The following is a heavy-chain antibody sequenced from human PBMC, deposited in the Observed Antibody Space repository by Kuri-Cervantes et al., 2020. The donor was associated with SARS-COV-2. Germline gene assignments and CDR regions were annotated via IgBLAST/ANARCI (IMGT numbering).Heavy chain of an antibody. J-gene: IGHJ3*02. CDR1: GYTFTGYY. D-gene: IGHD3-3*01. CDR2: ISPNSGGT. Sequence: ASVKVSCKASGYTFTGYYMHWVRQAPGQGLEWMGWISPNSGGTNYAQKFQGRVTMTRDTSISTAYMELSRLRSDDTAVYYCARISSGSVLRFVEWSAEDAFDIWGQGTMVTVSS. V-gene: IGHV1-2*02. CDR3: ARISSGSVLRFVEWSAEDAFDI.